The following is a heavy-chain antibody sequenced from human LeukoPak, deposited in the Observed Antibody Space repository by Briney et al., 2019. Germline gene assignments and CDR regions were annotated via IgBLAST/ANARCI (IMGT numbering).Heavy chain of an antibody. CDR2: IHYSGST. V-gene: IGHV4-59*01. J-gene: IGHJ3*02. Sequence: SETLSLTCTVSGGSISTYYWSWIRQPPGKGLEWIGYIHYSGSTNQNPSLKSRVTISVDTSKNQFSLKLSSVTAADTAVYYCARVGSYAFDIWGQGTMVTVSS. CDR3: ARVGSYAFDI. CDR1: GGSISTYY.